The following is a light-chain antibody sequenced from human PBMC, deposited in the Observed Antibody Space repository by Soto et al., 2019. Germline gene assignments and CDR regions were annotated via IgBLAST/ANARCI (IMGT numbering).Light chain of an antibody. CDR2: DVS. J-gene: IGLJ1*01. Sequence: QSALTQPASVSGSPGQSITISCTGTSSDVGGYNYVSWYQQHPGKAPKLMIYDVSNRPSGVSNRFSGSKSGNTASLTISGLQTEDEDDYYCSSYTSSSSLWVFGTGTKLTVL. CDR1: SSDVGGYNY. V-gene: IGLV2-14*01. CDR3: SSYTSSSSLWV.